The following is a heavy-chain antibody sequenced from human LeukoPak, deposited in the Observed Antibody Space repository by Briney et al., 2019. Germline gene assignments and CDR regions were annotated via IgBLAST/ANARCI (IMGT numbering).Heavy chain of an antibody. Sequence: AGGALRFSCAGSGFTFYGFGRDRGRQPPGKGLEGGSLISGDGGSTSYADSVKGRFTISRDNSKNSLYLQMNGLRAEDTALYYCAKDYNFDFSNSYFDYWGQGTLVTVSS. D-gene: IGHD4-11*01. CDR2: ISGDGGST. V-gene: IGHV3-43*02. J-gene: IGHJ4*02. CDR1: GFTFYGFG. CDR3: AKDYNFDFSNSYFDY.